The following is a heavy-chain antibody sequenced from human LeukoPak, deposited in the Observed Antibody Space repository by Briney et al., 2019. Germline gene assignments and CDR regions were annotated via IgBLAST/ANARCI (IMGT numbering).Heavy chain of an antibody. J-gene: IGHJ4*02. V-gene: IGHV3-48*03. Sequence: GGSLRLSCAASGFTFSSYEMNWVRQAPGKGLEWVSYISSRGSTIYYADSVKGRFTISRDNAKNSLYLQMNSLRAEDTAVYYCARGIDYDILTGYYDYWGQGTLVTVSS. D-gene: IGHD3-9*01. CDR1: GFTFSSYE. CDR2: ISSRGSTI. CDR3: ARGIDYDILTGYYDY.